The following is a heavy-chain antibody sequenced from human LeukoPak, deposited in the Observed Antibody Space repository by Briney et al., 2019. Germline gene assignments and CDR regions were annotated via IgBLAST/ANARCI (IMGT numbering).Heavy chain of an antibody. Sequence: PSETLSLTCTVSGGSISSYYWSWIRQPAGKGLEWIGRIYTSGSTNYNPSLKSRVTMSVDTSKNQFSLKLSSVTAADTAVYYCARMTTVTTRNYYYYYMDVWGKGTTVTISS. CDR1: GGSISSYY. CDR2: IYTSGST. V-gene: IGHV4-4*07. J-gene: IGHJ6*03. CDR3: ARMTTVTTRNYYYYYMDV. D-gene: IGHD4-17*01.